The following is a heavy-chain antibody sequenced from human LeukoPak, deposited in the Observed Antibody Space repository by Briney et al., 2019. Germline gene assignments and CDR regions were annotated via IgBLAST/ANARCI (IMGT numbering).Heavy chain of an antibody. J-gene: IGHJ3*02. Sequence: SETLSLTCGVYDGSFSSYYWSWIRQPPGKGLEWIGEINHSGSTNYNPSLKSRVTISVDTSKNQFSLKLSSVTAADTAVYYCARIGSGTTPYDAFDIWGQGTMVTVSS. CDR1: DGSFSSYY. D-gene: IGHD1-7*01. CDR2: INHSGST. CDR3: ARIGSGTTPYDAFDI. V-gene: IGHV4-34*01.